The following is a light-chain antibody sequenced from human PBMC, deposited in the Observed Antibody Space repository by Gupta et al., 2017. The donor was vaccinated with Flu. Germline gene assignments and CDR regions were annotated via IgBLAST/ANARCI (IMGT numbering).Light chain of an antibody. CDR3: QSADSSGTWV. Sequence: CSGDALPKQYAYWYQQKPGQAPVLVIYKDSERPSGIPERFSGSSSGTTVTLTISGVQAEDEADYYCQSADSSGTWVFGGGTKLTVL. V-gene: IGLV3-25*03. J-gene: IGLJ3*02. CDR1: ALPKQY. CDR2: KDS.